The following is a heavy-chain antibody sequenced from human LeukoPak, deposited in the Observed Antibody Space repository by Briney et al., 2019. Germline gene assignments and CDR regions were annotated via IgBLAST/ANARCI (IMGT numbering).Heavy chain of an antibody. V-gene: IGHV4-39*01. Sequence: PSETLSLTCTVSGGSISSSSYYWGWIRQPPGKGLEWIGSIYYSGSTYYNPSLKSRVTISVDTSKNQFSLKLSSVTAADTAVYYCARQDYYDSSGTFDYWGQATLVTVSS. CDR1: GGSISSSSYY. CDR3: ARQDYYDSSGTFDY. CDR2: IYYSGST. D-gene: IGHD3-22*01. J-gene: IGHJ4*02.